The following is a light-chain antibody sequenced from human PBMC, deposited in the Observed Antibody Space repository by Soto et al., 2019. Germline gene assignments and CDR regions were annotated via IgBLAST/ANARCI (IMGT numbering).Light chain of an antibody. CDR2: DAS. Sequence: EIVLTQSPATLSLSPGERATLSCRASQSVSSYLAWHQQKPGQAPRLLIYDASNRATGIPARFSGSGSATYFTLTSSSLEPEDVAVYYCQHRSNWLFTFGRGTKVDIK. CDR3: QHRSNWLFT. CDR1: QSVSSY. J-gene: IGKJ3*01. V-gene: IGKV3-11*01.